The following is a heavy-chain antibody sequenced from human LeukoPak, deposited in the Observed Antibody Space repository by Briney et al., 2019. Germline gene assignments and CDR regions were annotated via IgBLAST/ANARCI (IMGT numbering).Heavy chain of an antibody. V-gene: IGHV1-69*05. Sequence: SVKVSCKASGGTFSSYAISWVRQAPGQGLEWMGGIIPIFGTANYAQKFQGRVTMTRDTSTSTVYMELSSLRSEDTAVYYCAREVRGVTDYWGQGTLVTVSS. J-gene: IGHJ4*02. D-gene: IGHD3-10*01. CDR2: IIPIFGTA. CDR1: GGTFSSYA. CDR3: AREVRGVTDY.